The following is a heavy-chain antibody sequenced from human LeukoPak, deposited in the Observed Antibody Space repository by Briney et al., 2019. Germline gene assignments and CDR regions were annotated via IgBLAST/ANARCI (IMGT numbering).Heavy chain of an antibody. J-gene: IGHJ4*02. Sequence: PGRSLRLSCAASGFTFSSYGMHWVRQAPGKGLEWVAVISYDGSNKYYADSVKGRFTISRDNSKNTLYLQMNSLRAEDTAVYYCAKSAPPFWGQGTLVTVSS. CDR1: GFTFSSYG. CDR3: AKSAPPF. CDR2: ISYDGSNK. V-gene: IGHV3-30*18.